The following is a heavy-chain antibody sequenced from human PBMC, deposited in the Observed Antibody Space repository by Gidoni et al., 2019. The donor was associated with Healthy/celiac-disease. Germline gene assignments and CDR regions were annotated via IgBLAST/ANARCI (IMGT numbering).Heavy chain of an antibody. CDR3: ATSSRDSSSWYPRYFDY. D-gene: IGHD6-13*01. J-gene: IGHJ4*02. CDR2: IYYSGST. V-gene: IGHV4-39*01. CDR1: GGSISSSSYY. Sequence: QLQLQESGPGLVKPSETLSLTCTVSGGSISSSSYYWGWIRQPPGKGLEWIGSIYYSGSTYYNPSIKSRVTISVDTSKNQFSLKLSSVTAADTAVYYCATSSRDSSSWYPRYFDYWGQGTLVTVSS.